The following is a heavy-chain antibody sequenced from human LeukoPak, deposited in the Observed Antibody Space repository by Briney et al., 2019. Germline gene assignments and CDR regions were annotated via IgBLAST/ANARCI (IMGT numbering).Heavy chain of an antibody. CDR1: GGSISSSNW. J-gene: IGHJ6*04. V-gene: IGHV4-4*02. D-gene: IGHD5-18*01. CDR2: IYHSGST. Sequence: SGTLSLTCAVSGGSISSSNWWSWVRQPPGKGLEWIGEIYHSGSTNYNPSLKSRVTISVDKSKNQFSLKLGSVTAADTAVYYCARVSYSYGYGSPDYYYGMDVWGKGTTVTVSS. CDR3: ARVSYSYGYGSPDYYYGMDV.